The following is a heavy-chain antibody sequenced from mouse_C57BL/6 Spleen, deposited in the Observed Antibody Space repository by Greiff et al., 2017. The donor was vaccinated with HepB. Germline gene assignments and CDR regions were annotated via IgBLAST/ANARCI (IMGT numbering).Heavy chain of an antibody. D-gene: IGHD1-1*01. CDR3: ARRGTTVVAPYYYAMDY. J-gene: IGHJ4*01. CDR1: GFTFSDYG. V-gene: IGHV5-17*01. Sequence: EVKLMESGGGLVKPGGSLKLSCAASGFTFSDYGMHWVRQAPEKGLEWVAYISSGSSTIYYADTVKGRFTISRDNAKNTLFLQMTSLRSEDTAMYYCARRGTTVVAPYYYAMDYWGQGTSVTVSS. CDR2: ISSGSSTI.